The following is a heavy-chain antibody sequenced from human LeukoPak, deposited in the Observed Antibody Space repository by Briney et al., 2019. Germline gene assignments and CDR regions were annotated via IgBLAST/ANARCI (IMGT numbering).Heavy chain of an antibody. Sequence: SEMQSLTCTLSGGSISSYYWSWSRQPPGKGLKWIGYIYYSGSTNYNPSLMSRVTISVDTSKKQLSLKLSSVTAADTAVYYCARGGLRVAFHDYWGQGTLLPVSS. CDR3: ARGGLRVAFHDY. D-gene: IGHD2-15*01. V-gene: IGHV4-59*01. J-gene: IGHJ4*01. CDR1: GGSISSYY. CDR2: IYYSGST.